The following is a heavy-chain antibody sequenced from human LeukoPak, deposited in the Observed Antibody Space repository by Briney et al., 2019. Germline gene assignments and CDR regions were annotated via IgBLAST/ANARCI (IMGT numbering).Heavy chain of an antibody. Sequence: GGSLRLSCAASGFTVSSNYMSWVRQAPGKGLEWVSVIYSGGSTYYADSVKGRFTISRDNSKNTLYLQMNSLRAEDTAVYYCAKTSRSGWYFDYWGQGTLVTVPS. D-gene: IGHD6-19*01. CDR3: AKTSRSGWYFDY. CDR1: GFTVSSNY. J-gene: IGHJ4*02. CDR2: IYSGGST. V-gene: IGHV3-53*01.